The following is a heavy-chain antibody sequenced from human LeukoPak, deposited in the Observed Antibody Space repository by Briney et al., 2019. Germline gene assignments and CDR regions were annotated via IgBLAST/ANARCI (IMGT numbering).Heavy chain of an antibody. CDR1: GYTFTSYA. CDR2: INTNTGNP. J-gene: IGHJ3*02. CDR3: ARDYGVWYSSSWYGFDI. Sequence: GASVKVSCKASGYTFTSYAMNWVRQAPGQGLEWMGWINTNTGNPTYAQGFTGRFVFSLDTSVSTAYLQISSLKAEDTAVYYCARDYGVWYSSSWYGFDIWGQGTMVTVSS. D-gene: IGHD6-13*01. V-gene: IGHV7-4-1*02.